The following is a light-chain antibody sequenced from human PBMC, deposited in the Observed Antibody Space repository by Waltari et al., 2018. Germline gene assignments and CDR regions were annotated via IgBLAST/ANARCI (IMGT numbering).Light chain of an antibody. Sequence: QSALTQPASVSGTPGQSITISCTGTTSDVGNYDLASWYQQHPGKAPKLLICEVNKRPSGVASRFSGSKSGNTASLTISGLQAEDEADFYCCSYAGLGTYVFGSGTKVTVL. J-gene: IGLJ1*01. CDR3: CSYAGLGTYV. V-gene: IGLV2-23*02. CDR1: TSDVGNYDL. CDR2: EVN.